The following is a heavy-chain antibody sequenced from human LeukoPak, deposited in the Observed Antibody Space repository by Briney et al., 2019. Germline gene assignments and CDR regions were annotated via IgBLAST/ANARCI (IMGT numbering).Heavy chain of an antibody. CDR3: ARSVAAYYYYYGMDV. V-gene: IGHV4-34*01. J-gene: IGHJ6*02. CDR1: GGSFSGYY. CDR2: INHSGST. Sequence: PSETLPLTCAVYGGSFSGYYWSWIRQPPGKGLEWIGEINHSGSTNYNPSLKSRVTISVDTSKNQFSLKLSSVTAADTAVYYCARSVAAYYYYYGMDVWGQGTTVTVSS. D-gene: IGHD6-19*01.